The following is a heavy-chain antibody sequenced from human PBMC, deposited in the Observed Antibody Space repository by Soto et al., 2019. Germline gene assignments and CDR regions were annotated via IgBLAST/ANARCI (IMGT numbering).Heavy chain of an antibody. CDR1: GFTFSSYG. CDR3: ARDLGGMDV. Sequence: QVQLVESGGGVVQPGRSLRLSCAASGFTFSSYGMHWVRQAPGKGLEWVAVIWYDGSNKYYADSVKGRFIISRDNSKNTLYLQMNSLRAEDTAVYYCARDLGGMDVWGQGTTVTVSS. J-gene: IGHJ6*02. V-gene: IGHV3-33*01. CDR2: IWYDGSNK.